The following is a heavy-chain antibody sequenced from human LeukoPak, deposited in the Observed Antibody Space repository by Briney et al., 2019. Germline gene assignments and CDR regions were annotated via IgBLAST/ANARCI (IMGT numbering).Heavy chain of an antibody. CDR2: ISGSGGST. Sequence: GGSLRLSCAASGFTFSSYAMSWVRQAPEKELEWVSAISGSGGSTYYADSVKGRFTISRDNSKNTLYLQMNSLRAEDTAVYYCAKYYDIGEDYFDYWGQGTLVTVSS. CDR1: GFTFSSYA. CDR3: AKYYDIGEDYFDY. J-gene: IGHJ4*02. V-gene: IGHV3-23*01. D-gene: IGHD3-9*01.